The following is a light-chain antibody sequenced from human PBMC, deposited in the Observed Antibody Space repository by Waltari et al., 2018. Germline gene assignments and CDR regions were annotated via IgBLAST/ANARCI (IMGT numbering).Light chain of an antibody. Sequence: EIVLTQSPGTLSLSPGDRATLACRARQAIGANYLAWFQLKPGQAPRLLIHAASTRATGIPDRFSGSGSGTDFTLTISSLEPEDFAMYYCQKYDSSPLFTFGQGTKLEI. V-gene: IGKV3-20*01. CDR3: QKYDSSPLFT. CDR1: QAIGANY. CDR2: AAS. J-gene: IGKJ2*01.